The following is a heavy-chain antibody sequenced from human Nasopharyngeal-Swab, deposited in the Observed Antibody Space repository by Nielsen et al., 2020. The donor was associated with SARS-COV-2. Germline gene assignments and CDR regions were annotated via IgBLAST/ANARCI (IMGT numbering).Heavy chain of an antibody. J-gene: IGHJ6*02. Sequence: GESLKISCAASGFTFSSYDMHWVRQATGKGLEWVSAIGIAGDTYYPGSVKGRFTISRENAKNSLYLQMNSLRAGDTAVYYCARDRVDSSSWGYYYYGMDVWGQGTTVTVSS. V-gene: IGHV3-13*01. CDR2: IGIAGDT. D-gene: IGHD6-13*01. CDR3: ARDRVDSSSWGYYYYGMDV. CDR1: GFTFSSYD.